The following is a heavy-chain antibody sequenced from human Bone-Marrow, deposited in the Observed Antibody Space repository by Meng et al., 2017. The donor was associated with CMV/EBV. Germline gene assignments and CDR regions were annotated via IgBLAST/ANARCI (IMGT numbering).Heavy chain of an antibody. V-gene: IGHV4-39*06. Sequence: ESLKISCTVSGGSISGTSYYWGWIRQPPGKGLECIGSIHYSGDTHNNSSLKSRVTLSVDTSKNQFPLRLKSVTAADTAVYFCARYGTPGFDPWGQGILVTVSS. CDR2: IHYSGDT. CDR3: ARYGTPGFDP. J-gene: IGHJ5*02. D-gene: IGHD1-1*01. CDR1: GGSISGTSYY.